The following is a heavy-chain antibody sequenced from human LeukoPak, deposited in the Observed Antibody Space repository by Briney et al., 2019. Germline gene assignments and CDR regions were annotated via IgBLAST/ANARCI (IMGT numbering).Heavy chain of an antibody. J-gene: IGHJ4*02. CDR2: IYYSGST. CDR1: GGSISSSSYY. Sequence: SETLSLTCTVSGGSISSSSYYWGWIRQPPGKGLEWIGSIYYSGSTYYNPSLKSRVTISVDTSKNQFCLKLSSVTAADTAVYYCARYVVYGSGKYYFDYWGQGTLVTVSS. D-gene: IGHD3-10*01. CDR3: ARYVVYGSGKYYFDY. V-gene: IGHV4-39*01.